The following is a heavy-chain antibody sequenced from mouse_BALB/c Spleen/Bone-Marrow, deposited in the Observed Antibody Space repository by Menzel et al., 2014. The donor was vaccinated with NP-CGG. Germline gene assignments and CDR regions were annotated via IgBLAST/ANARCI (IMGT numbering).Heavy chain of an antibody. V-gene: IGHV4-1*02. J-gene: IGHJ1*01. Sequence: EVNVVESGGGLVQPGGSLKLSCAASGLDFSRYWMSWVRQAPGKGLEWIGEINPDSSTINYTPSLKDKFIISRDNAKNTLYLQMSKVRSEDTALYYCARLNYYGSLFVWGAGTTVTVSS. CDR1: GLDFSRYW. D-gene: IGHD1-1*01. CDR2: INPDSSTI. CDR3: ARLNYYGSLFV.